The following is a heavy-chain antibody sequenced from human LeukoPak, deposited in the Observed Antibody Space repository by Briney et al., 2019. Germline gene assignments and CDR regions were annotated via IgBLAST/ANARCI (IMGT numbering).Heavy chain of an antibody. CDR3: ARGVAGYGPYDY. D-gene: IGHD5-12*01. V-gene: IGHV4-59*01. J-gene: IGHJ4*02. Sequence: SETLSLTCTVSGGSMSNYFWSWIRQPPGKGLEWIGYMSSSGSPNYNPSLKSRVTISLDTPKNQFSLRLNSVTAADTAVYYCARGVAGYGPYDYWGQGTLVTVSS. CDR2: MSSSGSP. CDR1: GGSMSNYF.